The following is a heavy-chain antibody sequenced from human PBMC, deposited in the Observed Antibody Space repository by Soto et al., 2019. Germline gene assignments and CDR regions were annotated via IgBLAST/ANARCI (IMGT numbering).Heavy chain of an antibody. CDR2: ISDDGNKE. V-gene: IGHV3-30-3*01. D-gene: IGHD3-16*02. J-gene: IGHJ4*02. Sequence: VHLVESGGGVVQPGRSLRLSCAASGFTFSNYAMHWVRQAPGKGLEWLAVISDDGNKEQLADSVKGRFTISRDNSKNTLYLQINSVRDEDTAVYQCVASALSFDYWGQGTLVTVSS. CDR1: GFTFSNYA. CDR3: VASALSFDY.